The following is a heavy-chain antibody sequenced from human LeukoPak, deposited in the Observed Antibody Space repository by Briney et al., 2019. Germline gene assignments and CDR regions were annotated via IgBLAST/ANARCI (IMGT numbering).Heavy chain of an antibody. CDR2: ITYDGYYK. CDR1: GFTFSSYG. J-gene: IGHJ4*02. V-gene: IGHV3-30*18. Sequence: GGSLRLSCEASGFTFSSYGMHWVRQAPGRGLEWVAPITYDGYYKYYADSVKGRFTISSDNSKNTLYLHMNNLRPEDTAVYYCAKDRSAVVRASPMDSWGQGTLVIVSS. CDR3: AKDRSAVVRASPMDS. D-gene: IGHD3-10*01.